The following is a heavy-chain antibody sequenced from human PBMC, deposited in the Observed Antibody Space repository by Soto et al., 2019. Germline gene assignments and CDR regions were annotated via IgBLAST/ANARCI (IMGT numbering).Heavy chain of an antibody. CDR2: IIPIFGTA. CDR1: GGTFSSYA. Sequence: ASVKVSCKASGGTFSSYAISWVRQAPGQGLEWMGGIIPIFGTANYAQKFQGRVTITADESTSTAYMELSSLRSEDTAVYYCARGQGTTHYYGMDDWGQGTTVTVSS. J-gene: IGHJ6*02. CDR3: ARGQGTTHYYGMDD. V-gene: IGHV1-69*13. D-gene: IGHD1-1*01.